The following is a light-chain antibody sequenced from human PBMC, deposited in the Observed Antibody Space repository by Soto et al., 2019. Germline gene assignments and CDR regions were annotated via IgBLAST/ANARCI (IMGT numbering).Light chain of an antibody. V-gene: IGKV3-20*01. CDR2: GAS. Sequence: VVLTQSPGTLSLSPGDRVTLSCRASQSVNTKLAWYQQKPGQAPTPLMSGASNRASGVPVRFSGSGSGTDFTLTISRLEPEDFALYYCQQYGGSPITFGLGTRLEIK. CDR1: QSVNTK. J-gene: IGKJ5*01. CDR3: QQYGGSPIT.